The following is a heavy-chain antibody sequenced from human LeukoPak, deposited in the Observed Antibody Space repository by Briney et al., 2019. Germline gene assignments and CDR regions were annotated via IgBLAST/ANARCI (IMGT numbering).Heavy chain of an antibody. CDR1: GYTFTSYA. D-gene: IGHD3-10*01. V-gene: IGHV1-3*01. CDR2: IYAGNGNT. J-gene: IGHJ1*01. CDR3: ARDSSGGNMVRGFRGIIEYFQH. Sequence: ASVKVSCKASGYTFTSYAMHWVRQAPGQRLEWMGWIYAGNGNTKYSQKFQGRVTITRDTSASTAYMELSSLRSEDTAVYYCARDSSGGNMVRGFRGIIEYFQHWGQGTLVTVSS.